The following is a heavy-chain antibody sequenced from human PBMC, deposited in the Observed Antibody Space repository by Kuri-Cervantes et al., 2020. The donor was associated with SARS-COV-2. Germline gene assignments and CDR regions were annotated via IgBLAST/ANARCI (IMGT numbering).Heavy chain of an antibody. J-gene: IGHJ6*02. CDR2: IWYDGSNK. Sequence: GGSLRLSCAASGFTFSSYGMHWVRQAPGKGLEWVAVIWYDGSNKYYADSVKGRFTISRDNSKNTLYLQMNSLRAEDTAVYYCASDPPHGTDYGGSMDVWGQGTTVTVSS. D-gene: IGHD4-23*01. CDR3: ASDPPHGTDYGGSMDV. CDR1: GFTFSSYG. V-gene: IGHV3-33*01.